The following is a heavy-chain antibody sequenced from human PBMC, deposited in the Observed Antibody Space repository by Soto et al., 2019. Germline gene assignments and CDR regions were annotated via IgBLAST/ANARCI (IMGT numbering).Heavy chain of an antibody. Sequence: ASVKVSCKASGYSFSGFGISWVRQAPGQGLEWVGWVSVPSGDTSSAQNFQGRVAVTTDTSTSTAYMEVGSLRSDDTAVYYCARTCRSGGSCYLEYWGEGTLVTVSS. CDR3: ARTCRSGGSCYLEY. D-gene: IGHD2-15*01. V-gene: IGHV1-18*01. J-gene: IGHJ4*02. CDR2: VSVPSGDT. CDR1: GYSFSGFG.